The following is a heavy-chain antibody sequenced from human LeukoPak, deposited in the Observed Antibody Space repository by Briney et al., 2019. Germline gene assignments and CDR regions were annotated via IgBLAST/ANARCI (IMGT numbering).Heavy chain of an antibody. J-gene: IGHJ4*02. CDR2: INPNSGGT. Sequence: ASVKLSCKASGYTFTGYYMHWVRQAPGQGLEWMGRINPNSGGTNYAQKFQGRVTMTRETSISTAYMELSRLRSEAPAVYYCARATNYDILTGYYTYIDYGGQPSLVTVSS. CDR3: ARATNYDILTGYYTYIDY. V-gene: IGHV1-2*06. CDR1: GYTFTGYY. D-gene: IGHD3-9*01.